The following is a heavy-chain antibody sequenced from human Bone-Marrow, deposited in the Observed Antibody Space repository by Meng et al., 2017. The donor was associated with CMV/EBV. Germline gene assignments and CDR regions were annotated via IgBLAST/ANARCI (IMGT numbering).Heavy chain of an antibody. V-gene: IGHV3-21*01. Sequence: GGSLRLSCAASGFTFSTYNFNWVRQAPGKGLEWVSSISSSSSYIYYADSVKGRFTISRDNSKNTLYLQMNSLRAEDTAVYYCARERYSSTWGQGTLVTVSS. D-gene: IGHD6-13*01. CDR3: ARERYSST. J-gene: IGHJ5*02. CDR2: ISSSSSYI. CDR1: GFTFSTYN.